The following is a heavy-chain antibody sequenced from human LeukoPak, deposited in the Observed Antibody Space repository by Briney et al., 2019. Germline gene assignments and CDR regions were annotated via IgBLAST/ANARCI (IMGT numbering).Heavy chain of an antibody. D-gene: IGHD6-13*01. Sequence: GGSLRLSCAASGFTFSSYSMNWVRQAPGKGLKWVSSISSSSSYIYYADSVKGRFTISRDNAKNSLYLQMNSLRAEDTAVYYCASLVRPGAAASHDYWGQGTLVTVSS. V-gene: IGHV3-21*01. CDR3: ASLVRPGAAASHDY. J-gene: IGHJ4*02. CDR2: ISSSSSYI. CDR1: GFTFSSYS.